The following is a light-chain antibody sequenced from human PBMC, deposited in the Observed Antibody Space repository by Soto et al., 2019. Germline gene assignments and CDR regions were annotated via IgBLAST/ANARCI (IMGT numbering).Light chain of an antibody. CDR1: QSISSY. V-gene: IGKV1-39*01. Sequence: DIQMTQSPSSLSASVGDRVTITCRASQSISSYLNWYQQKPGKAPKLLIYAASSLQSGVPSRFSGSGYGTDFSLTISGLHPEDFATYYCQQSYSTPYTLGQGTKLEIK. CDR3: QQSYSTPYT. J-gene: IGKJ2*01. CDR2: AAS.